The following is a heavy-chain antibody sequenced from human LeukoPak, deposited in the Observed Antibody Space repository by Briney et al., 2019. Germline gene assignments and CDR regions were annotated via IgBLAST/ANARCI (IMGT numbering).Heavy chain of an antibody. V-gene: IGHV4-39*01. D-gene: IGHD3-3*01. CDR2: IYYSGRT. CDR1: GGTISSSSYY. J-gene: IGHJ4*02. CDR3: ARRSQLGLEWSGCFDY. Sequence: RSSENLSLTCSVSGGTISSSSYYWGWIRQPPGKGLEWIGSIYYSGRTYYKSSLKSRATISVDTSKNQFSLELTSVTAADTAVYYCARRSQLGLEWSGCFDYWGQGILVTVSS.